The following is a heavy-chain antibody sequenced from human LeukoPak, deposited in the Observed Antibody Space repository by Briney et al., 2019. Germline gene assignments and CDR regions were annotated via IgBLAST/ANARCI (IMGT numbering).Heavy chain of an antibody. CDR2: IYSGGAT. CDR1: EFTVSSNF. V-gene: IGHV3-66*01. Sequence: GGSLRLSCAASEFTVSSNFMSWVRQAPGKGLEWVSTIYSGGATYYSDSVKGRFTISRDNSKNMLYLQMNSLRAEDTAVYYCARDRDYYGSGSYEWFDPWGQGTLVTVSS. CDR3: ARDRDYYGSGSYEWFDP. D-gene: IGHD3-10*01. J-gene: IGHJ5*02.